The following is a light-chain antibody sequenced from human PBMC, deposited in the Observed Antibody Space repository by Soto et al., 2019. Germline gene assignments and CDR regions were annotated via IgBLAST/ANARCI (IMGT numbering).Light chain of an antibody. V-gene: IGLV1-40*01. J-gene: IGLJ3*02. CDR2: GNS. CDR3: QSYDSSLSGGV. CDR1: SSNIGAGYD. Sequence: QPVLTQPPSVSGAPGQRVTISCTGSSSNIGAGYDVHWYQQVPGTAPKLLIYGNSNRPSGVPDRFSGSKSGTSASLAITGLQAEDAADYYCQSYDSSLSGGVFGGGTKLTVL.